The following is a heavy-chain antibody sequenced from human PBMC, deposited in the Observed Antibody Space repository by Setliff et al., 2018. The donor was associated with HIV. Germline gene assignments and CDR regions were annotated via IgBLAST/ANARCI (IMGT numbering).Heavy chain of an antibody. CDR1: EDTFNSYT. Sequence: SVKVSCKASEDTFNSYTIHWVRQTPGQGLEWMGRTIPVLSMSNFALKFQGRGSIFADKSTSTAYLGLNGLTSEDTAIYYCATSFGSGVAPFDNWGQGTLVTVTS. CDR3: ATSFGSGVAPFDN. D-gene: IGHD3-10*01. J-gene: IGHJ4*02. CDR2: TIPVLSMS. V-gene: IGHV1-69*02.